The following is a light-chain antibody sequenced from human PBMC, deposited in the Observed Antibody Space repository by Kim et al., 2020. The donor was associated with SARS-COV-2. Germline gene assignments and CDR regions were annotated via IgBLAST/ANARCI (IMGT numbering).Light chain of an antibody. CDR2: GAS. Sequence: EIVLTQSPGTLSLSPGERATLSCRARQSVSSSYLAWYQQKPGQAPRLLIYGASSRATGIPDRFSGSGSGTDFTLTISRLEPEDFAVYYCQQYGSSPMYTFVQGTKLEI. V-gene: IGKV3-20*01. CDR1: QSVSSSY. CDR3: QQYGSSPMYT. J-gene: IGKJ2*01.